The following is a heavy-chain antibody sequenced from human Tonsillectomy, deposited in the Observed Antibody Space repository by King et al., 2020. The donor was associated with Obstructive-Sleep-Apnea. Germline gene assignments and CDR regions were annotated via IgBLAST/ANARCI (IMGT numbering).Heavy chain of an antibody. CDR3: AKGDGYNTYYYYGMDV. Sequence: VQLVESGGGVVQPGRSLRLSCAASGFTFSSYGMHWVRQAPGKGLEWVAVIWYDGSNKYYADSVKGRFTISRDNSKNTLYLQMNSLRAEDTAVYYCAKGDGYNTYYYYGMDVWGQGTTVTVSS. CDR2: IWYDGSNK. J-gene: IGHJ6*02. V-gene: IGHV3-33*06. D-gene: IGHD5-24*01. CDR1: GFTFSSYG.